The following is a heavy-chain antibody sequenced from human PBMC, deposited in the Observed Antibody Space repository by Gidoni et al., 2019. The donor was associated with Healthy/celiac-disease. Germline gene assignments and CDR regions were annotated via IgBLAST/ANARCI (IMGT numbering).Heavy chain of an antibody. CDR1: GFTFSSYA. V-gene: IGHV3-23*01. J-gene: IGHJ5*02. CDR3: AKATGIVGAIDWFDP. Sequence: EVQLLESGGGLVQPGGSLRLSCAASGFTFSSYAMSWVRQASGKGLEWVSAISGSGGSTYYADSVKGRFTISRDNSKNTLYLQMNSLRAEDTAVYYCAKATGIVGAIDWFDPWGQGTLVTVSS. D-gene: IGHD1-26*01. CDR2: ISGSGGST.